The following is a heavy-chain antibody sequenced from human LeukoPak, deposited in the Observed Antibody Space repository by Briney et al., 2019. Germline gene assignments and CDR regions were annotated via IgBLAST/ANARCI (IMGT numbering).Heavy chain of an antibody. J-gene: IGHJ6*03. V-gene: IGHV1-18*01. CDR2: ISAYNGNT. CDR1: GYTFTSYG. D-gene: IGHD5-18*01. CDR3: ARDARGYSYGYYYYYYMDV. Sequence: ASVKVSCXASGYTFTSYGISWVRQAPGQGLEWMGWISAYNGNTNSAQKLQGRVTMTPDPSTSTAYMELRSLRSDDTAVYYCARDARGYSYGYYYYYYMDVWGKGTTVTVSS.